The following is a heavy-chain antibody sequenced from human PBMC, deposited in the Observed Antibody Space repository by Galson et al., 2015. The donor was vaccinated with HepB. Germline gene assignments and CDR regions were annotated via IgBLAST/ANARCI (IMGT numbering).Heavy chain of an antibody. V-gene: IGHV1-2*02. CDR1: GYTFSDYH. Sequence: SVKVSCKAFGYTFSDYHMHWLRQAPGQGLEWMGWINPNSGATLFAQKFQGGVTMTRDTSITTHYMELTSLKSDDTAVYYCARDVLGSAGKYFDLWGRGTLVTVSS. J-gene: IGHJ2*01. D-gene: IGHD1-26*01. CDR2: INPNSGAT. CDR3: ARDVLGSAGKYFDL.